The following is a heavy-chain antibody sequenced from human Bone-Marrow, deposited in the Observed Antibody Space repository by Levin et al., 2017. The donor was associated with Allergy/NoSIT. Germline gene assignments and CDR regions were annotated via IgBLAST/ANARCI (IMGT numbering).Heavy chain of an antibody. CDR3: AKMPYYDSGSADY. J-gene: IGHJ4*02. CDR1: GFSFSSFA. Sequence: PGGSLRLSCAASGFSFSSFAMTWIRQAPGKGLEWVAFITSTADTTHYADSVKGRFTISRDNIENTVYLEMNSLRVEDTAIYYCAKMPYYDSGSADYWGQGTLVTVSS. V-gene: IGHV3-23*01. CDR2: ITSTADTT. D-gene: IGHD3-10*01.